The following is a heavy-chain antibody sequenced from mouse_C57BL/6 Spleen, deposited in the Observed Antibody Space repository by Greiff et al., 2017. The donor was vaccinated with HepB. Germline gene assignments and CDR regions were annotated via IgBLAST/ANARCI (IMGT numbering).Heavy chain of an antibody. Sequence: QVQLQQPGAELVKPGASVKMSCKASGYTFTSYWITWVKQRPGQGLEWIGDIYPGSGSTNYNEKFKSKATLTVDTSSSTAYMQLSSLTSEDSAVYDCSVYYYGSSPSYAMDYWGQGTSVTVSS. CDR1: GYTFTSYW. V-gene: IGHV1-55*01. J-gene: IGHJ4*01. CDR2: IYPGSGST. D-gene: IGHD1-1*01. CDR3: SVYYYGSSPSYAMDY.